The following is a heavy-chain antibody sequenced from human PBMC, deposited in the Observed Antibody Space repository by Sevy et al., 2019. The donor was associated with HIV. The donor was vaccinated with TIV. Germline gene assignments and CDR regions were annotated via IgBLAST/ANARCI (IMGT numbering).Heavy chain of an antibody. CDR2: IKKDGSEK. CDR3: ARDPYYDFWSGRHYYYYYGMDV. Sequence: GSLRLSCAASGFSFSSYWMTWVRQAPGKGLEWVANIKKDGSEKYYVDSVKGRFTISRDNAQNSLYLQMNSLRAEDTAVYYCARDPYYDFWSGRHYYYYYGMDVWGQGTTVTVSS. CDR1: GFSFSSYW. D-gene: IGHD3-3*01. V-gene: IGHV3-7*01. J-gene: IGHJ6*02.